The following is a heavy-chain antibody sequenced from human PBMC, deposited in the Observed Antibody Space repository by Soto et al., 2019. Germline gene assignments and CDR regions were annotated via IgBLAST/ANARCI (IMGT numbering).Heavy chain of an antibody. CDR1: GGSISSYY. Sequence: SETLSLTCTVSGGSISSYYWSWIRQPPGKGLEWIGYIYYSGSTNYNPSLKSRVTISVDTSKNQFSLKLGSVTAADTAVYYCARDQSQLLSTGNWFDPWGQGTLVTVSS. V-gene: IGHV4-59*01. J-gene: IGHJ5*02. CDR2: IYYSGST. CDR3: ARDQSQLLSTGNWFDP. D-gene: IGHD2-2*01.